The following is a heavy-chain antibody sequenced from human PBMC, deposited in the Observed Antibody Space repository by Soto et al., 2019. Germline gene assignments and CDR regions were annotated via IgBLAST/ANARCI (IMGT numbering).Heavy chain of an antibody. CDR2: INPNSGGT. Sequence: ASVKVSCKASGYTFTGYYMHWVRQAPGQGLEWMGWINPNSGGTNYAQKFQGWVTMTRDTSISTAYMELSRLRSDDTAVYYCARTLSPADRAGWFDPWGQGTLVTVSS. CDR3: ARTLSPADRAGWFDP. D-gene: IGHD2-15*01. V-gene: IGHV1-2*04. CDR1: GYTFTGYY. J-gene: IGHJ5*02.